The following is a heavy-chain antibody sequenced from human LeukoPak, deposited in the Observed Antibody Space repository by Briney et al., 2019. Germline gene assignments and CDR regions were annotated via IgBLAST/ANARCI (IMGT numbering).Heavy chain of an antibody. CDR2: IYYSGST. J-gene: IGHJ6*02. CDR1: GGSISSYY. V-gene: IGHV4-59*04. D-gene: IGHD6-13*01. CDR3: AREQLVRTYYYYGMDV. Sequence: KSSETLSLTCTVSGGSISSYYWSWIRQPPGKGLEWIGNIYYSGSTYYNPSLKSRVTISVDTSKNQFSLKLSSVTAADTAMYYCAREQLVRTYYYYGMDVWGQGTTVTVSS.